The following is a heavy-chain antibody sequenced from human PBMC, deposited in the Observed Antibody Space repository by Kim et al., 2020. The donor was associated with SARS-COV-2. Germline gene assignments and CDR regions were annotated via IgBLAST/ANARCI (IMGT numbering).Heavy chain of an antibody. V-gene: IGHV3-48*03. Sequence: AASVRGRFTVSRDNAKNSLYLQMNSLRAEDTALYYCAREDTTIKGYGLDVWGQGTMVTVSS. D-gene: IGHD3-10*01. J-gene: IGHJ3*01. CDR3: AREDTTIKGYGLDV.